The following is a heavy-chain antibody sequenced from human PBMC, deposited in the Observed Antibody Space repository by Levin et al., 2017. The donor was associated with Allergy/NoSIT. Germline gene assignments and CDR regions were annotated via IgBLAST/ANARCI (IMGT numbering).Heavy chain of an antibody. J-gene: IGHJ5*02. CDR1: GYTFTGYY. CDR3: ASVYYDSSGYYYDWFDP. V-gene: IGHV1-2*02. D-gene: IGHD3-22*01. CDR2: INPNSGVT. Sequence: GESLKISCKAFGYTFTGYYMHWVRQAPGQGLEWMGWINPNSGVTNYAQKFQDRVTMTRDTSISTAYMELSRLRSDDTAVYYCASVYYDSSGYYYDWFDPWGQGTLVTVSS.